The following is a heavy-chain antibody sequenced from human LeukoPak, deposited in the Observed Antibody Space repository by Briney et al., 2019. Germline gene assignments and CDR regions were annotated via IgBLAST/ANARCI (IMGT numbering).Heavy chain of an antibody. V-gene: IGHV3-48*03. J-gene: IGHJ6*04. CDR1: GFTFSSYE. D-gene: IGHD3-10*02. CDR3: ELGITMIGGV. Sequence: GGSLRLSCAASGFTFSSYEMNWVRQAPGKGLEWVSYISSSGSTIYYADSVKGQFTISRDNAKSSLYLQMNSLRAEDTAVYYAELGITMIGGVWGKGTTVTISS. CDR2: ISSSGSTI.